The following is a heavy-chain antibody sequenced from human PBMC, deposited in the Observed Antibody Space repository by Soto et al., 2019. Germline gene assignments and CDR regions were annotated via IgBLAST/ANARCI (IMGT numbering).Heavy chain of an antibody. D-gene: IGHD1-26*01. CDR3: ATGGGNNYFDY. CDR1: GGSFSGYY. J-gene: IGHJ4*02. CDR2: INHSGST. V-gene: IGHV4-34*01. Sequence: QVQLQQWRAGLLKPSETLSLTCAVYGGSFSGYYWSWIRQPPGKGLEWIGEINHSGSTNYNPSLKSRVTISVDTGKNQFSLELSSVTAADTAVYDCATGGGNNYFDYWGQGTLVTVSS.